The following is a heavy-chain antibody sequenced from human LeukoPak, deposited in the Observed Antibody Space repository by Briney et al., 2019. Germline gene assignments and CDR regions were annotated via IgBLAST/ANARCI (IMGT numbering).Heavy chain of an antibody. V-gene: IGHV4-4*02. Sequence: PSETLSLTCAVSGGSISSSNWWSWVRQPPGKGLEWIGEIYHSGSTNYNPSLKSRVTISVDKSKNQFSLKLSSVTAADTAVYYCARDWATYSYGPGDLDYWGQGTLVTVSS. CDR3: ARDWATYSYGPGDLDY. J-gene: IGHJ4*02. CDR2: IYHSGST. D-gene: IGHD5-18*01. CDR1: GGSISSSNW.